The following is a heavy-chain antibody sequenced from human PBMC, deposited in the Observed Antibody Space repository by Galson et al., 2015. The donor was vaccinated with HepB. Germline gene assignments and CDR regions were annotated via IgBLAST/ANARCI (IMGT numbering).Heavy chain of an antibody. J-gene: IGHJ5*02. CDR3: AKVGGYSSGWYLGWFDP. CDR2: ISGSGGST. V-gene: IGHV3-23*01. D-gene: IGHD6-19*01. Sequence: SLRLSCATSGSTFSSYAMSWVRQAPGKGLEWVSAISGSGGSTYYADSVKGRFTISRDNSKNTLYLQMNSLRAEDTAVYYCAKVGGYSSGWYLGWFDPWGQGTLVTVSS. CDR1: GSTFSSYA.